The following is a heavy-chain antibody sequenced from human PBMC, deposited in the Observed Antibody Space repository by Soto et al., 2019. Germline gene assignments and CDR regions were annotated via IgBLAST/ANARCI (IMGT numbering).Heavy chain of an antibody. D-gene: IGHD3-22*01. CDR3: ASSPAMILVGRDAADI. CDR2: ISSSGSTI. J-gene: IGHJ3*02. CDR1: GFTFSDYY. Sequence: PGGSLRLSCAASGFTFSDYYMSWIRQAPGKGLEWVSYISSSGSTIYYADSVKGRFTISRDNAKNSLSLQLNSLRAEDTAVYYCASSPAMILVGRDAADIWGPGTLVTV. V-gene: IGHV3-11*04.